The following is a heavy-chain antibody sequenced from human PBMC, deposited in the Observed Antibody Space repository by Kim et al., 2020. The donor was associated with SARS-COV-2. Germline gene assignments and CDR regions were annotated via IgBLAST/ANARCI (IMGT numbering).Heavy chain of an antibody. J-gene: IGHJ6*02. Sequence: SVKVSCKASGGTFSSYAISWVRQAPGQGLEWMGGIIPIFGTANYAQKFQGRVTITADESTSTAYMELSSLRSEDTAVYYCARDLGYCSGGSCYSSGLVHGMDVWGQGTTVTVSS. D-gene: IGHD2-15*01. V-gene: IGHV1-69*13. CDR1: GGTFSSYA. CDR3: ARDLGYCSGGSCYSSGLVHGMDV. CDR2: IIPIFGTA.